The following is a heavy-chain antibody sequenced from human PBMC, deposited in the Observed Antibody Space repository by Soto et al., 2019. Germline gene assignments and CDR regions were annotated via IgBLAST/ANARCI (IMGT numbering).Heavy chain of an antibody. Sequence: GGSLRLSCAASGFTFSSYWMHWVRQAPGKGLVWVSRINSDGSSTSYADSVKGRFTISRDNAKNTLFLQMSSLRAEDTAVYYCARVTLLGSYYFDYWGQGTLVTVSS. CDR2: INSDGSST. D-gene: IGHD1-26*01. CDR1: GFTFSSYW. CDR3: ARVTLLGSYYFDY. V-gene: IGHV3-74*01. J-gene: IGHJ4*02.